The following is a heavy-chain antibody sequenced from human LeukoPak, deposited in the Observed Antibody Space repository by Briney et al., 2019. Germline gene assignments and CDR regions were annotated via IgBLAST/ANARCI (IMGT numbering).Heavy chain of an antibody. CDR1: DGSISSGSYY. D-gene: IGHD1-26*01. V-gene: IGHV4-61*02. Sequence: SETLSLTCTVSDGSISSGSYYWSWIRQPAGKGLEWIGRIYTSGSTNYNPSLKSRVTISVDTSKNQFSLKLSSVTAADTAVYYCARDRAEWELXPIYDYWGQXTLVTVSS. CDR3: ARDRAEWELXPIYDY. CDR2: IYTSGST. J-gene: IGHJ4*02.